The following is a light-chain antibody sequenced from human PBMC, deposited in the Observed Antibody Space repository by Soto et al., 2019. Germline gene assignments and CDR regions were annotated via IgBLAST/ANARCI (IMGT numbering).Light chain of an antibody. Sequence: IQMTKSPSTLSASVGDRVTITCRSSQSISGYLAWYQQKSGKAPKLLIYDASSLESGVPSRFSGSGSGTEFTLTISSLQPDDFATYYCQHYDNYSDAFGQGTKVDI. CDR1: QSISGY. CDR3: QHYDNYSDA. V-gene: IGKV1-5*01. CDR2: DAS. J-gene: IGKJ1*01.